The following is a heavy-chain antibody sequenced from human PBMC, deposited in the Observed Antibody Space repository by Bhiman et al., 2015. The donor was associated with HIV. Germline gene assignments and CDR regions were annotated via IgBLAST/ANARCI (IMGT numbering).Heavy chain of an antibody. D-gene: IGHD3-10*01. V-gene: IGHV3-21*03. Sequence: EVQLVESGGGLVKPGGSLRLSCTGSGFSLSTYTMNWVRQAPGKGLEWVSSISSSSSYIYYADSVKGRFTISRDNAKNSLYLQMNSLRAEDTGVYNCVRDQAREVNGMDVWGQGTTVTVSS. J-gene: IGHJ6*02. CDR1: GFSLSTYT. CDR3: VRDQAREVNGMDV. CDR2: ISSSSSYI.